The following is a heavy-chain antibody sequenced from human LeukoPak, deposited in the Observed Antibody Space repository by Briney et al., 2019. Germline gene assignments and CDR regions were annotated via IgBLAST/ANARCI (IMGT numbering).Heavy chain of an antibody. V-gene: IGHV3-23*01. CDR2: ISGSGGST. Sequence: SGGSLRLSCAASGFTFSSYGMSWVRQAPGKGLEWVSAISGSGGSTYYADSVKGRFTISRDNANNSLFLQMDSLTAEDTAVYYCAREGRWRYDILTGYFDYWGQGILVTVSS. CDR3: AREGRWRYDILTGYFDY. J-gene: IGHJ4*02. D-gene: IGHD3-9*01. CDR1: GFTFSSYG.